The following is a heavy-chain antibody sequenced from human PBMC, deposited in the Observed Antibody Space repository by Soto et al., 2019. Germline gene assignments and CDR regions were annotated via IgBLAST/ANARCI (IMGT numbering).Heavy chain of an antibody. Sequence: ASETLSLTCTVSGGSISSSSYYWGWIRQPPGKGLEWIGSIYYSGSTYYNPSLKSRVTISVDTSKNQFSLKLSSVTAADTAVYYCASIPNRYGGYGYWGQGTLVTVSS. CDR3: ASIPNRYGGYGY. V-gene: IGHV4-39*01. CDR2: IYYSGST. D-gene: IGHD5-12*01. J-gene: IGHJ4*02. CDR1: GGSISSSSYY.